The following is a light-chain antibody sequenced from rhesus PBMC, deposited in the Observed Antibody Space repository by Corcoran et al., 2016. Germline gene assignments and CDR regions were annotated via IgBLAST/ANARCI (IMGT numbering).Light chain of an antibody. CDR2: YAS. V-gene: IGKV3-42*02. CDR1: QSVGST. Sequence: EIVMTQSPATLSLSPGERATLSCRASQSVGSTLAWYQQKPGQAPRPLIYYASSRATGIPDRFSGSGSGTEFTLPISSLDPGDVGVYYCQKYNGWPFTFGPETKLDIK. CDR3: QKYNGWPFT. J-gene: IGKJ3*01.